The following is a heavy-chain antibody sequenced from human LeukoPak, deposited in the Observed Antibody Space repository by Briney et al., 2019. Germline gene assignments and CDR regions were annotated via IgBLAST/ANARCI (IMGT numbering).Heavy chain of an antibody. D-gene: IGHD4-17*01. CDR1: GFTVSSNY. J-gene: IGHJ4*02. CDR2: ISSSSSYI. V-gene: IGHV3-21*01. Sequence: GGSLRLSCAASGFTVSSNYMSWVRQAPGKGLEWVSSISSSSSYIYYADSVKGRFTISRDNAKNSLYLQMNSLRAEDTAVYYCATGLMTTVTRTEFDYWGQGALVTVSS. CDR3: ATGLMTTVTRTEFDY.